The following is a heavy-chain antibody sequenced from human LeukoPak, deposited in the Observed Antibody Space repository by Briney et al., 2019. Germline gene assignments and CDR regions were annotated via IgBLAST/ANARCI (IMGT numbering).Heavy chain of an antibody. D-gene: IGHD4-17*01. Sequence: GGSLRLSCAASGFTFSSYAMHWVRQAPGKGPEWVAVISYDGSNKYYADSVKGRFTISRDNSKNTLYLQMNSLRAEDTTVYYCARLSRGTYGDLDYWGQGTLVTVSS. J-gene: IGHJ4*02. CDR1: GFTFSSYA. CDR2: ISYDGSNK. CDR3: ARLSRGTYGDLDY. V-gene: IGHV3-30-3*01.